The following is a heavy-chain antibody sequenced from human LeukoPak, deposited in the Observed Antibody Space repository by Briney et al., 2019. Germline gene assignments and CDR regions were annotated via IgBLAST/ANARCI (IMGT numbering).Heavy chain of an antibody. CDR2: IYYSGST. V-gene: IGHV4-30-4*01. J-gene: IGHJ2*01. Sequence: PSETLSLTCTVSGGSISSGDYYWSWIRQPPGKGLEWIGYIYYSGSTYYNPSLKSRVTISVDTSKTQFSLKLRSVTAADTAVHYSPPVYYDCWSGYSARYSTLSGRGTLVTVSS. CDR3: PPVYYDCWSGYSARYSTL. D-gene: IGHD3-3*01. CDR1: GGSISSGDYY.